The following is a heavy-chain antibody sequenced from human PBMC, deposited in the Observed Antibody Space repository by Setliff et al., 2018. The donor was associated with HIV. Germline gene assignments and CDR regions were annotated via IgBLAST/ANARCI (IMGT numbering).Heavy chain of an antibody. CDR2: IYHSGST. Sequence: SETLSLTCAVSGGSISSGGYSWSWIRQPPGKGLEWIGYIYHSGSTNYNPSLKSRVTISVDTSKNQFSLKLSSVTTADTAVYYCARATATWLVDNWGQGTLVTVSS. V-gene: IGHV4-30-2*02. D-gene: IGHD2-15*01. CDR3: ARATATWLVDN. J-gene: IGHJ4*02. CDR1: GGSISSGGYS.